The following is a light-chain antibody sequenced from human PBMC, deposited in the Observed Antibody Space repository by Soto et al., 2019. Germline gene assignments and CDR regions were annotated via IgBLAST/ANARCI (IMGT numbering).Light chain of an antibody. CDR2: AAS. CDR3: QQYNRWPFP. J-gene: IGKJ2*01. Sequence: EIVMTQSPATLSVSPGEGATLSCRANQPVSSHLAWYQHKPGQAPRLLIHAASTRAPGVPVRFSGSGSGTEFTLTISSLQSEDFAVYYCQQYNRWPFPFGQGTKLEIK. V-gene: IGKV3-15*01. CDR1: QPVSSH.